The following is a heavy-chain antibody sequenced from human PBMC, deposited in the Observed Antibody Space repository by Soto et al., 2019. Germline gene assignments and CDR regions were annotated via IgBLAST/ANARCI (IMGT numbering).Heavy chain of an antibody. CDR2: ISSSGNHI. CDR3: AREVKSAGGRNGFDI. CDR1: GFTISSYE. J-gene: IGHJ3*02. Sequence: GGSLRLSCAASGFTISSYEMNWVRQAPGKGLQWVSAISSSGNHIYYSDSLKGRFTISRDNAKNSLYLQMNSLRAEATAVYYCAREVKSAGGRNGFDICGPGTMLTVSS. V-gene: IGHV3-21*01. D-gene: IGHD2-15*01.